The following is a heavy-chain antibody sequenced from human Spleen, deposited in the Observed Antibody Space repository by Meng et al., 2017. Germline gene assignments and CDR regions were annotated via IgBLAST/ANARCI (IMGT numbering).Heavy chain of an antibody. CDR3: ARDTGGAYYPIDY. Sequence: ASVKVSCKASGYTFTSYYMHWVRQAPGQGLEWMGIINPSGGSTSYAQKFQGRVTMTRDTSTSTAYMELTSLTSDDTAVYYCARDTGGAYYPIDYWGQGTLVTVSS. J-gene: IGHJ4*02. D-gene: IGHD3-22*01. CDR2: INPSGGST. CDR1: GYTFTSYY. V-gene: IGHV1-46*01.